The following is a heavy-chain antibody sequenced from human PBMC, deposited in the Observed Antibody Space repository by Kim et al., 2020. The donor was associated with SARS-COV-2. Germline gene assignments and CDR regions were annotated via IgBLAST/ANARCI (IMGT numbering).Heavy chain of an antibody. V-gene: IGHV1-69*13. CDR1: GGTFSSYA. J-gene: IGHJ4*02. Sequence: SVKVSCKASGGTFSSYAISWVRQAPGQGLEWMGGIIPIFGTANYAQKFQGRVTITADESTSTAYMELSSLRSEDTAVYYCARDPTPYYYDSSGYAYYFDYWGQGTLVTVSS. CDR3: ARDPTPYYYDSSGYAYYFDY. CDR2: IIPIFGTA. D-gene: IGHD3-22*01.